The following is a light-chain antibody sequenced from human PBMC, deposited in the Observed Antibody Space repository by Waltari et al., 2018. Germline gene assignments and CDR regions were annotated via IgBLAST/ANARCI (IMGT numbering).Light chain of an antibody. V-gene: IGKV3-15*01. J-gene: IGKJ5*01. CDR2: EAS. Sequence: EIVMTQSPATLSVSPGERATLSCRASQSVSSNLAWYQQKPGQTPRLLIYEASTRPTGIPARFSGSGSGTEFTLSISNLQSEDFAVYYCQQYNTWPQITFGQGTRLEIK. CDR1: QSVSSN. CDR3: QQYNTWPQIT.